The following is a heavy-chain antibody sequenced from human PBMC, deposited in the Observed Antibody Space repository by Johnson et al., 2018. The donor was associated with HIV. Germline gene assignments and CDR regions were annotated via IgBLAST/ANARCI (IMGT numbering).Heavy chain of an antibody. CDR1: GFTFSNYA. CDR3: AKDGPGGAFDS. V-gene: IGHV3-23*04. Sequence: VQLVESGGGFVQPGGSLRLSCAASGFTFSNYAVSWVRQAPGKGLEWVSGTSGRGGSTYYADSVKGRFTISRDNAKNTLYLHMNSLRAEDTALYYGAKDGPGGAFDSWGQGTMVTVSS. CDR2: TSGRGGST. D-gene: IGHD3-10*01. J-gene: IGHJ3*02.